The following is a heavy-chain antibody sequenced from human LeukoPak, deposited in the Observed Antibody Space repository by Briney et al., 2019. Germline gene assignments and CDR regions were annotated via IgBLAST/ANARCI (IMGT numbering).Heavy chain of an antibody. CDR2: IIPMFGTT. CDR1: GGTFSSYS. V-gene: IGHV1-69*06. J-gene: IGHJ5*02. D-gene: IGHD1-14*01. Sequence: SVKVSCKASGGTFSSYSISWVRQAPGQGLEWMGVIIPMFGTTTYAQRFQGRVTITADKSTSTAYMELSSLRSEDTAVYYCARDSYRTRTYNWFDPWGQGTLVTVSS. CDR3: ARDSYRTRTYNWFDP.